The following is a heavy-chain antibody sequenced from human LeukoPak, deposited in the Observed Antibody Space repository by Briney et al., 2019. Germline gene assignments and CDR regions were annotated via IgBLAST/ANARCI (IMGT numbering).Heavy chain of an antibody. Sequence: SQTLSLTCAVSGGSISSGGYSWSWIRQPPGKGLEWIVYIYHSGSTYYNPSLKSRVTISVDRSKNQFSLKLSSVTAADTAVYYCARGTYYYGSGSKFDYWGQGTLVTVSS. CDR3: ARGTYYYGSGSKFDY. D-gene: IGHD3-10*01. CDR1: GGSISSGGYS. CDR2: IYHSGST. V-gene: IGHV4-30-2*01. J-gene: IGHJ4*02.